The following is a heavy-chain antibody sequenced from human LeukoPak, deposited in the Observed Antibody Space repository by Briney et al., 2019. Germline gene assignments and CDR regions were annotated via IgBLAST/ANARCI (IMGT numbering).Heavy chain of an antibody. V-gene: IGHV4-39*01. CDR3: ASLPAVGVIRKIGLGFDS. J-gene: IGHJ4*02. Sequence: SETLSLTCSVSGGSFSSSSYYWGWIRQPPGKGLEWIGSINYSGSTYFNPSLKSRVTISVDTSKNQFSLRLTSVTAADTAVYYCASLPAVGVIRKIGLGFDSWGQGTLVTISS. D-gene: IGHD3-10*01. CDR2: INYSGST. CDR1: GGSFSSSSYY.